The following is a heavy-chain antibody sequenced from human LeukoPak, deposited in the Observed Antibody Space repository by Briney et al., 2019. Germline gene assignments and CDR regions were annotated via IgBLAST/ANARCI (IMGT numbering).Heavy chain of an antibody. CDR3: ARESYDFWSGYYGATSY. Sequence: GGSLRLSCAASGFTFSNYGMPWVRQAPGKGLEWVAVIWYDGSNKYYADSVKGRFTISRDNSKNTLYLQMNSLRAEDTAVYYCARESYDFWSGYYGATSYWGQGTLVTVSS. J-gene: IGHJ4*02. V-gene: IGHV3-33*01. CDR1: GFTFSNYG. CDR2: IWYDGSNK. D-gene: IGHD3-3*01.